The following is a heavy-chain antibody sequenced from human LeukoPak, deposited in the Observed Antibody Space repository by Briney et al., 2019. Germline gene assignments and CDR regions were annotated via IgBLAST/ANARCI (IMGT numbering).Heavy chain of an antibody. V-gene: IGHV3-23*01. J-gene: IGHJ4*02. D-gene: IGHD3-22*01. Sequence: PGVSLRLSCGASGFTFRTYAMNWVRQAPGKGLEWVSAISGSGATTYYADSVKGRFTISRDNSKNTVYLQMNSLRAEDTAVYYCAKTYYDTTYFDYWGQGTLVTASS. CDR2: ISGSGATT. CDR1: GFTFRTYA. CDR3: AKTYYDTTYFDY.